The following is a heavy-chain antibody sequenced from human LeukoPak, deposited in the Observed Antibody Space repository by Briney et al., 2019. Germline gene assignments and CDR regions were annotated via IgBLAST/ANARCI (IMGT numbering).Heavy chain of an antibody. CDR2: ITGDATST. D-gene: IGHD4-11*01. CDR1: GFTFSTYG. J-gene: IGHJ5*02. CDR3: AKDPDYSNYDWFDP. Sequence: GGTLRLSCAASGFTFSTYGMHWVRQAPGKGLEWVSGITGDATSTYYSDSVKGRFTISRDNSKNTLYLQMNSLRAEDTAVYYCAKDPDYSNYDWFDPWGQGTLVTVSS. V-gene: IGHV3-23*01.